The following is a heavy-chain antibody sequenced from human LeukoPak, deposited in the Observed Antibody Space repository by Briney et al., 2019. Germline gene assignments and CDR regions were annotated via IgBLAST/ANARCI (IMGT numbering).Heavy chain of an antibody. Sequence: PGRSLRLSCAASGFTFSTYGMHWVRQAPGEGLEWVAVIWYDGSNKYYADSVKGRFTISRDNSKNTLYLQMNSLRAEDTAVYYCARDLFTIVVPEQNVLDYWGQGTLVTVSS. V-gene: IGHV3-33*01. D-gene: IGHD3-22*01. J-gene: IGHJ4*02. CDR2: IWYDGSNK. CDR3: ARDLFTIVVPEQNVLDY. CDR1: GFTFSTYG.